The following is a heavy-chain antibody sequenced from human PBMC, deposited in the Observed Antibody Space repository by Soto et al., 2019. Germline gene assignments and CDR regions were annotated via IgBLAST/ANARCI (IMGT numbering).Heavy chain of an antibody. J-gene: IGHJ4*02. CDR3: ARGGAHYYDSSGYYG. CDR2: IIPIFGTA. CDR1: GGTFSSYA. V-gene: IGHV1-69*13. Sequence: ASVKVSCKASGGTFSSYAISWVRQAPGQGLEWMGGIIPIFGTANYAQKFQGRVTITADESTSTAYMELSSLRSEDTAVYYCARGGAHYYDSSGYYGWGQGTLVTVSS. D-gene: IGHD3-22*01.